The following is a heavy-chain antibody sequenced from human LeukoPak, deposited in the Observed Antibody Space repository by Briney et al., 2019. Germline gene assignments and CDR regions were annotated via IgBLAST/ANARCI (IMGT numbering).Heavy chain of an antibody. CDR3: ARAKVRGYSYGWERNWFDP. CDR2: IYYSGST. V-gene: IGHV4-39*07. Sequence: SETLSLTCTVSGGSISSSSYYWGWIRQPPGKGLEWIGSIYYSGSTYYNPSLKSRVTISVDTSKNQFSLKLSSVTAADTAVYYCARAKVRGYSYGWERNWFDPWGQGTLVTVSS. J-gene: IGHJ5*02. CDR1: GGSISSSSYY. D-gene: IGHD5-18*01.